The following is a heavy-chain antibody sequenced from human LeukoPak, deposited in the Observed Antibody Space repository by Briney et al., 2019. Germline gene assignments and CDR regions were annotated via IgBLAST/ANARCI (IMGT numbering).Heavy chain of an antibody. D-gene: IGHD4-17*01. J-gene: IGHJ4*02. CDR1: GLTFSSQW. CDR2: IGGDGRRK. V-gene: IGHV3-7*01. CDR3: ARAGATVTRHFDY. Sequence: GGSLRLSCVASGLTFSSQWMTWIRQAPGKGLEWLANIGGDGRRKFYEDSVEGRFTISRDNSKNTLYLQMNSLRAEDTAVYYCARAGATVTRHFDYWGQGTLVTVSS.